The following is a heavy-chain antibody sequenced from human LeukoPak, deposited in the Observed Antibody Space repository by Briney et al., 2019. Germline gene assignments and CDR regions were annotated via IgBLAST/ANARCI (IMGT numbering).Heavy chain of an antibody. CDR1: GFTFSSFG. Sequence: GGSLRLSCAASGFTFSSFGMHWVRQAPGKGLEWVAVIWYDGSNKYYADSVKGRFAISRDNSKNTLSLQMNSLRAEDKAVYYCAKDAAGTSSWANYWGQGALVTVSS. V-gene: IGHV3-33*06. CDR2: IWYDGSNK. CDR3: AKDAAGTSSWANY. J-gene: IGHJ4*02. D-gene: IGHD6-13*01.